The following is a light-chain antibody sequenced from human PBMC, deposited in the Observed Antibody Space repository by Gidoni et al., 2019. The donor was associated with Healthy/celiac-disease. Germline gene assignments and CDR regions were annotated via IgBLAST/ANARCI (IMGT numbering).Light chain of an antibody. CDR2: AAS. Sequence: DIQMTQSPSSLSASVGYRVTITCRASQGISNYLAWYQQKPGKVPKLLIYAASTLQSGVPSRFSGSGAGTDFTLTISSLQPEDDATYYCQKYNSAPPWTFGQGTKVEIK. CDR3: QKYNSAPPWT. CDR1: QGISNY. J-gene: IGKJ1*01. V-gene: IGKV1-27*01.